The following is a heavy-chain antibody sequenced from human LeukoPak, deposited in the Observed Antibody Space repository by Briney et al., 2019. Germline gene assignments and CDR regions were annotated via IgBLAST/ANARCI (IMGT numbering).Heavy chain of an antibody. J-gene: IGHJ6*02. CDR1: GFTFSSYA. V-gene: IGHV3-30-3*01. CDR3: ARDPAVERWLQSHYYYGMGV. Sequence: PGRSLRLSCAASGFTFSSYAMHWVRQAPGKGLEWVAVISYEGSDKYYADSVKGRFTISRDNSKNTLYLQMNSLRAEDTAVYYCARDPAVERWLQSHYYYGMGVWGQGTTVTVSS. CDR2: ISYEGSDK. D-gene: IGHD5-24*01.